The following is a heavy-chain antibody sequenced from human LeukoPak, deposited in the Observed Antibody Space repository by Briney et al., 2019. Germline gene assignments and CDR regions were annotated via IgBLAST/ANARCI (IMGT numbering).Heavy chain of an antibody. V-gene: IGHV4-59*12. D-gene: IGHD3-22*01. CDR1: GGSISSYY. CDR3: ARDGTDYYDSSGRLKSDAFDI. J-gene: IGHJ3*02. CDR2: IYYSGST. Sequence: SETLSLTCTVSGGSISSYYWSWIRQPPGKGLEWIGYIYYSGSTNYNPSLKSRVTISVDTSKNQFSLKLSSVTAADTAVYYCARDGTDYYDSSGRLKSDAFDIWGQGTMVTVSS.